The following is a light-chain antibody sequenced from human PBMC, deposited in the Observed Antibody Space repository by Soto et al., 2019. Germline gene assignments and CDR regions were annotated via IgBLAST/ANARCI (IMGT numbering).Light chain of an antibody. CDR1: QSISSW. Sequence: DIQMTQSPSTLSASVGDRVTITCRASQSISSWLAWYQQKPGTAPKLLLYKASNLESGVPSRFSGSESGTEFTLTISSLQPDDLATYYCQQYSKFPWTFGQGTKVEVK. CDR2: KAS. V-gene: IGKV1-5*03. J-gene: IGKJ1*01. CDR3: QQYSKFPWT.